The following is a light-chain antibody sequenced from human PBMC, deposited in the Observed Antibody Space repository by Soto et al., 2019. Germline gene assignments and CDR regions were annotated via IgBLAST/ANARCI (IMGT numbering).Light chain of an antibody. J-gene: IGKJ5*01. V-gene: IGKV3-11*01. CDR3: QQRSIWPLT. CDR1: QSVSSY. CDR2: DAS. Sequence: EIVLTQSPATLSLSPGERATLSCRASQSVSSYFAWYQQKPGQAPRLLIYDASNRATGIPARFSGSGSGTEFTLTISSPEPEDFAVYYCQQRSIWPLTFGQGTRLEIK.